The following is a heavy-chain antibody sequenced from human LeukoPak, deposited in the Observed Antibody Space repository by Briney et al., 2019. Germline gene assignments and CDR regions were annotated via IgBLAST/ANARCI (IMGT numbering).Heavy chain of an antibody. V-gene: IGHV3-23*01. CDR3: AKGLDIAVAGTPWFDP. J-gene: IGHJ5*02. CDR1: GFTFSNYA. Sequence: GGSLRLSCAASGFTFSNYAMSWVRQAPGKGLEWVSAISGSGARTYYADSVKGRFTISRDNSKNTLYLQMNSLRAEDTAVYYCAKGLDIAVAGTPWFDPWGQGTLVTVSS. CDR2: ISGSGART. D-gene: IGHD6-19*01.